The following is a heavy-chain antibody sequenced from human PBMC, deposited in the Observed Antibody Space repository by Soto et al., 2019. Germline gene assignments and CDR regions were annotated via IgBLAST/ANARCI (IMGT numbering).Heavy chain of an antibody. CDR2: ISAYNGNT. J-gene: IGHJ4*02. V-gene: IGHV1-18*04. CDR1: GYTFTSYS. CDR3: ARDAPPADY. Sequence: QVQLVQSGAEVKKPGASVKVSCKASGYTFTSYSISWVRQAPGQGLEWMGWISAYNGNTNYAQMLQGRVTMTTDTATNTAYMELRSLRSDVTAVYYCARDAPPADYWGQGTLVTVSS.